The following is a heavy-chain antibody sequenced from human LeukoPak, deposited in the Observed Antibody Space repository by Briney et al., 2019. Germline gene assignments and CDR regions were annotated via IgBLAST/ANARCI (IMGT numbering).Heavy chain of an antibody. CDR1: GGSISDYY. D-gene: IGHD1-26*01. V-gene: IGHV4-30-4*08. CDR3: ARESGSYYVSYYYYMDV. CDR2: IYYSGST. J-gene: IGHJ6*03. Sequence: SETLPLTCTVSGGSISDYYWSWIRQPPGKGLEWIGYIYYSGSTYYNPSLKSRVTISVDTSKNQFSLKLSSVTAADTAVYYCARESGSYYVSYYYYMDVWGKGTTVTVSS.